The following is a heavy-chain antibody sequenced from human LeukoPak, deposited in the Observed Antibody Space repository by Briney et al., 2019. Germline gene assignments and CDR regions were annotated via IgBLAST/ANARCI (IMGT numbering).Heavy chain of an antibody. V-gene: IGHV4-59*01. CDR1: GGSISSYY. J-gene: IGHJ4*02. CDR2: IYYSGST. CDR3: ARESGSVTSEVDFDY. Sequence: PSETLSLTCTVSGGSISSYYWSWIRQPPGKGLEWIGYIYYSGSTNYNPSLKSRVTISVDMSKDQFSLKLSSVTAADTAVYYCARESGSVTSEVDFDYWGQGTLVTVSS. D-gene: IGHD4-17*01.